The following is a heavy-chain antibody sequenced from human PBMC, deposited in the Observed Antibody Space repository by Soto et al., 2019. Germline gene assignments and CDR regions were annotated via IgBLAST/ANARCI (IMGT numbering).Heavy chain of an antibody. D-gene: IGHD6-13*01. CDR3: ARTSGSWYYYGMDV. CDR1: GYTFTSYA. CDR2: INAGNGNT. Sequence: ASVKVSCKASGYTFTSYAMHWVRQAPGQRLEWMGWINAGNGNTKYSRKFQGRVTITRDTSASTAYMELGSLRSEDTAVYYCARTSGSWYYYGMDVWGQGTTVTVSS. V-gene: IGHV1-3*01. J-gene: IGHJ6*02.